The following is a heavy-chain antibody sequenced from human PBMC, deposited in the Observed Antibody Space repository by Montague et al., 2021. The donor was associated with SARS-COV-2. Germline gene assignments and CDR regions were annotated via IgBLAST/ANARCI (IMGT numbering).Heavy chain of an antibody. J-gene: IGHJ6*02. Sequence: CAISGDSVSRNTALWNWVRQSPSRGIEFLGRTYYRTKWQNDYAVSVRSRITINPDTSKNQFSLHLNSVTPEDTAVYYCSRGTLRFGMDVWGQGTTVTVSS. V-gene: IGHV6-1*01. CDR3: SRGTLRFGMDV. D-gene: IGHD4-17*01. CDR1: GDSVSRNTAL. CDR2: TYYRTKWQN.